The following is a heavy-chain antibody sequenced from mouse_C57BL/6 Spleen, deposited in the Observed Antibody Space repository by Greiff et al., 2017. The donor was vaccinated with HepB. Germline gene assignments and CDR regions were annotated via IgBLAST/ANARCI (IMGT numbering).Heavy chain of an antibody. V-gene: IGHV1-82*01. D-gene: IGHD2-5*01. CDR2: IYPGDGDT. Sequence: QVQLKQSGPELVKPGASVKISCKASGYAFSSSWMNWVKQRPGKGLEWIGRIYPGDGDTNYNGKFKGKATLTADKSSSTAYMQLSSLTSEDSAVYFCAKLYSNYAMDYWGQGTSVTVSS. J-gene: IGHJ4*01. CDR3: AKLYSNYAMDY. CDR1: GYAFSSSW.